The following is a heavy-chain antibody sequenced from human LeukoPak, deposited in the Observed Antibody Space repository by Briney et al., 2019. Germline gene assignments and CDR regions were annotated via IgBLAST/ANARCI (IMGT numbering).Heavy chain of an antibody. CDR2: IKQDGSEK. CDR1: GFTFSSYW. J-gene: IGHJ4*02. D-gene: IGHD3-10*01. V-gene: IGHV3-7*03. Sequence: GGSLRLSCAASGFTFSSYWMSWVRQAPGKGLEWVANIKQDGSEKYYVDSVKGRFTISRDNAKNSLYLQMNSLRAEDTAVYYCAKGGNTMVRGLITYWGQGTLVTVSS. CDR3: AKGGNTMVRGLITY.